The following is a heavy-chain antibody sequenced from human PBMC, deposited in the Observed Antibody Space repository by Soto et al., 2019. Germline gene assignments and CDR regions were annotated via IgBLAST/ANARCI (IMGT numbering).Heavy chain of an antibody. CDR3: ARRLSGYYFYMGV. CDR1: GGSFSGYY. CDR2: INHSGST. V-gene: IGHV4-34*01. Sequence: PSETLSLTCAVYGGSFSGYYWSWIRQPPGKGLEWIGEINHSGSTNYNPSLKSRVTISVDTSKNQFSLKLSSVTAADTAVYYCARRLSGYYFYMGVWGKGTTVTVSS. D-gene: IGHD3-10*01. J-gene: IGHJ6*03.